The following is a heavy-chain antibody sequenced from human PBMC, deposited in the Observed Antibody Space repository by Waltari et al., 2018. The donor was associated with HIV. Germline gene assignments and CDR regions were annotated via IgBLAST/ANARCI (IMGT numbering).Heavy chain of an antibody. CDR1: GFTFSTYW. CDR3: ARGGFYGSGSKVN. D-gene: IGHD3-10*01. V-gene: IGHV3-7*04. Sequence: EVQLVESGGGLVQPGGSLGLSCAASGFTFSTYWLGWVRQAPGKWLEWVAKKKQDGSDKDYVYSVNGRVTISRDNAENSLDLQMNSLRAEDTAVYYCARGGFYGSGSKVNWGQGTLVTVSS. J-gene: IGHJ4*02. CDR2: KKQDGSDK.